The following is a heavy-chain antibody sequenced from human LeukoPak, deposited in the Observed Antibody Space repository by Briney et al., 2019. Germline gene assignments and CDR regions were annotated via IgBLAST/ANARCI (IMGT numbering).Heavy chain of an antibody. Sequence: GGSLRLSCAASGFTFSSFSMNWARQAPGRGLEWISYITSSSSPIYYADSVQGRFTVSRDNAKNSLYLQMNSLRAEDTAVYYCARDFPELNSWGQGTLVTVSS. CDR3: ARDFPELNS. D-gene: IGHD1-26*01. CDR1: GFTFSSFS. J-gene: IGHJ4*02. CDR2: ITSSSSPI. V-gene: IGHV3-48*01.